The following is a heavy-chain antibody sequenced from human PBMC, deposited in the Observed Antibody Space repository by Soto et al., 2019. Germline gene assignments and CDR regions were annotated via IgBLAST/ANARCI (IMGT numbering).Heavy chain of an antibody. CDR2: IYHSGST. Sequence: SETLSLTCAVSGGSISSGGYSRSWIRQPPGKGLEWIGYIYHSGSTYYNPSLKSRVTISVDRSKNQFSLKLSSVTAADTAVYYCARSGNYDILTGEPYYFDYWGQGTLVTVSS. V-gene: IGHV4-30-2*01. CDR3: ARSGNYDILTGEPYYFDY. D-gene: IGHD3-9*01. CDR1: GGSISSGGYS. J-gene: IGHJ4*02.